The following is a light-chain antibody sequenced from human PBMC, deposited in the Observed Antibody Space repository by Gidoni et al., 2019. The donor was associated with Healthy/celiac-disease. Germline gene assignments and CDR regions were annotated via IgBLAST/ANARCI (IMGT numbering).Light chain of an antibody. V-gene: IGKV3-15*01. CDR3: QQYKEWPPEST. CDR2: GAS. J-gene: IGKJ3*01. Sequence: ILMTQSPATLSVSSGERATLSCRASQSVSGYLAWYQQKPGQAPRLLIYGASTRATGISARFSGSGTGKEFTLTISSLQSEDVATYYCQQYKEWPPESTFGPGTKVEIK. CDR1: QSVSGY.